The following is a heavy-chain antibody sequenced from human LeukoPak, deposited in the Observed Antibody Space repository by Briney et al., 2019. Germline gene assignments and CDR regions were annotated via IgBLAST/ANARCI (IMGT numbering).Heavy chain of an antibody. Sequence: ASVKVSCKASGYTFTSYGISWVRQAPGQGLEWMGGIIPIFGTANYAQKFQGRVTITTDESTSTAYMELSSLRSEDTAVYYCARSYYDTTNWFDPWGQGTLVTVSS. D-gene: IGHD3-22*01. CDR3: ARSYYDTTNWFDP. V-gene: IGHV1-69*05. CDR2: IIPIFGTA. J-gene: IGHJ5*02. CDR1: GYTFTSYG.